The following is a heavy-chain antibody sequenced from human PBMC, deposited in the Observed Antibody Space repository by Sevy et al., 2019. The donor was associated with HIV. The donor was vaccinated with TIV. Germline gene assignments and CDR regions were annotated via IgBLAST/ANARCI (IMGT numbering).Heavy chain of an antibody. D-gene: IGHD6-13*01. J-gene: IGHJ3*02. CDR1: GFTFDDYT. CDR3: AKDMSGYSSSWYISNAFDI. CDR2: ISWDGGST. V-gene: IGHV3-43*01. Sequence: GGSLRLSCAASGFTFDDYTMHWVRQAPGKGLEWVSLISWDGGSTYYADSVKGRFTISRDNSKNSLYLQMNSLRTQDTALSYCAKDMSGYSSSWYISNAFDIWGQGTMVTLSS.